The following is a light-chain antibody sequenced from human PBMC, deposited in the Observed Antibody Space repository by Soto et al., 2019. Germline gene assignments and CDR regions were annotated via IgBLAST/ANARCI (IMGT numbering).Light chain of an antibody. V-gene: IGKV3-20*01. CDR1: QNIYINS. CDR3: QQYGAPPLT. Sequence: EIMLTQSPDTLSLSPGERATLSCRASQNIYINSLAWYQQRPGQAPRLLIYGGSTRATAVPDRFSGSGSGTDFALTISRLEPKDFAVYYCQQYGAPPLTFGPGTKVD. CDR2: GGS. J-gene: IGKJ3*01.